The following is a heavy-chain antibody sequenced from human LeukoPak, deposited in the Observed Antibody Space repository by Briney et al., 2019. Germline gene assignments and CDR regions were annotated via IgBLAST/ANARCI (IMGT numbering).Heavy chain of an antibody. CDR1: GGSIRSYF. CDR3: ARVGFGNTPHPIDY. CDR2: IYTSGTT. D-gene: IGHD4-23*01. V-gene: IGHV4-4*07. J-gene: IGHJ4*02. Sequence: PSETLSLTCTVSGGSIRSYFWTWIRQPAGKGLEWIGRIYTSGTTDYNPSLKSRVSMSVDTSKNQFSLELSSVTAADTAVYYCARVGFGNTPHPIDYWGQGALVTVSS.